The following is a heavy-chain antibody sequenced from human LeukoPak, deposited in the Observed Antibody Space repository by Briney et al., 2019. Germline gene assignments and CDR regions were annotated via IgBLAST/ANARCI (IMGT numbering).Heavy chain of an antibody. V-gene: IGHV4-61*02. D-gene: IGHD2-2*02. CDR2: IYTSGST. CDR1: GGSISSGSYY. Sequence: SETLSLTCTVSGGSISSGSYYWSWIRQPAGKGLEWIGRIYTSGSTNYNPSLKSRVTISVDTSKNQFSLKLSSVTAADTAVYYCAREDCSSTSCYTSSWFDPWGQGTLVTVSS. CDR3: AREDCSSTSCYTSSWFDP. J-gene: IGHJ5*02.